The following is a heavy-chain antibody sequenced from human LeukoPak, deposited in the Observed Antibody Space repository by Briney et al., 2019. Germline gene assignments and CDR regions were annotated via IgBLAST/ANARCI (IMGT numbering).Heavy chain of an antibody. CDR1: GFTFSTYS. CDR3: ARDGTHDYSNGPNWFDP. J-gene: IGHJ5*02. V-gene: IGHV3-21*05. Sequence: GGSLRLSCAASGFTFSTYSMNWVRQAPGKGLDWVSYISSSSSYIYYADSVKGRFTISRDNAKNSLYLQMNSLRAEDTAVYYCARDGTHDYSNGPNWFDPWGQGTLVTVSS. CDR2: ISSSSSYI. D-gene: IGHD4-11*01.